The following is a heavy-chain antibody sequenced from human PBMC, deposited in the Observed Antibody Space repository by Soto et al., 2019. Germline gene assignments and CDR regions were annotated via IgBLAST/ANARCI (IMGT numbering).Heavy chain of an antibody. CDR3: ARESGGATATLDYYYFYLDF. Sequence: ASVKVSCKTSGDSFNDYYIHWVRQAPGQGLEWMGWINPNGGATKYAQKFQGRVTVTRDTSIRTVYMELSSLRSDDTAVYYCARESGGATATLDYYYFYLDFWGKGSTVIVSS. CDR2: INPNGGAT. D-gene: IGHD5-12*01. CDR1: GDSFNDYY. J-gene: IGHJ6*03. V-gene: IGHV1-2*02.